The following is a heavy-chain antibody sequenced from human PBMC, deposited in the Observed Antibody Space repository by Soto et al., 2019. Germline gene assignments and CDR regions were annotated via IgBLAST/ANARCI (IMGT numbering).Heavy chain of an antibody. J-gene: IGHJ4*02. CDR1: GDSISSNNYY. Sequence: QLQLRESGPGLVKPSETLSLTCTVSGDSISSNNYYCGWIRQPPGKGLEWIGSIYYSGSTYYNPSLKSRVTMSVDTSKSQFSLKLSSVTAADTAVYYCARHPGYAVPTVYATHYFNYWGQGILVTVSA. D-gene: IGHD2-8*01. V-gene: IGHV4-39*01. CDR2: IYYSGST. CDR3: ARHPGYAVPTVYATHYFNY.